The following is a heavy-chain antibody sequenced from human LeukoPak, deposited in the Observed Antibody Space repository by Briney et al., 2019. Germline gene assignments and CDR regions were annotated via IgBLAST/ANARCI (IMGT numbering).Heavy chain of an antibody. CDR2: INPNSGGT. CDR3: ARPFAQLVPEGTVFDY. Sequence: ASVKVSGKASGYTCTGYYMHWVRQAPGQGLEWMGWINPNSGGTNYAQKFQGRVTMTRDTSISTAYMELSRLRSDDTAVYYCARPFAQLVPEGTVFDYWGQGTLVTVSS. J-gene: IGHJ4*02. D-gene: IGHD6-6*01. V-gene: IGHV1-2*02. CDR1: GYTCTGYY.